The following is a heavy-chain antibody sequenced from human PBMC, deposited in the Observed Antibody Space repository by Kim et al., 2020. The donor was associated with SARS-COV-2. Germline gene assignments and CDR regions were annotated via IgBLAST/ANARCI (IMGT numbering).Heavy chain of an antibody. CDR1: GGSISGYH. V-gene: IGHV4-59*01. CDR2: VHDSGST. D-gene: IGHD2-21*02. Sequence: SETLSLTCTVSGGSISGYHWSWIRQPPGTRLEWIGYVHDSGSTKYNPSLKSRVTMSVSTSKNQFSLKLTSVTAADTAVYFCARVADQLRFNNYYMDVWG. CDR3: ARVADQLRFNNYYMDV. J-gene: IGHJ6*03.